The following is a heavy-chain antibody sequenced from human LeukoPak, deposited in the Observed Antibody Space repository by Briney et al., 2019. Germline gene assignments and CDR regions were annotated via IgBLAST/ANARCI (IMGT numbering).Heavy chain of an antibody. CDR2: IYHSGST. V-gene: IGHV4-38-2*01. J-gene: IGHJ4*02. Sequence: SSETLSLTCAVSGYSICIGYYWGWIRQPPGKGLEWIGSIYHSGSTYYNPSLKSRVTISVDTSKNQFSLKLSSVTAAGTAVYYCARRIFGVVANYFDYWGQGTLVTVSS. D-gene: IGHD3-3*01. CDR3: ARRIFGVVANYFDY. CDR1: GYSICIGYY.